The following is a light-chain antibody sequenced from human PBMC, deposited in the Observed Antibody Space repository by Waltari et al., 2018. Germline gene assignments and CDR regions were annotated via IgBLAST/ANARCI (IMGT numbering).Light chain of an antibody. CDR1: QSVLYSSNNKNY. CDR3: QQYYSTPYT. J-gene: IGKJ2*01. CDR2: WAA. V-gene: IGKV4-1*01. Sequence: DIMMTQSPDSLAVSLGERATINCKSSQSVLYSSNNKNYLAWYQQKPGRPPKLLIYWAATRGYGVPDRFSGSGSETDFTLTISSLQAEDVAVYYCQQYYSTPYTFGQGTKLEIK.